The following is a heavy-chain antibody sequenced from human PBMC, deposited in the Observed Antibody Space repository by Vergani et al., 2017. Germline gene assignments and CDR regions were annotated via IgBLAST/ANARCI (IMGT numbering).Heavy chain of an antibody. CDR2: IYPGDSDT. V-gene: IGHV5-51*01. D-gene: IGHD4-17*01. CDR3: ARPHPIDYGDYWRFFDI. CDR1: GYIFANYW. J-gene: IGHJ3*02. Sequence: EVQLVQSGAEVKKPGESLIISCKGSGYIFANYWIGWVRQMPGKGLEWMGIIYPGDSDTRYSPSFQGKVTISADKSISTTYLHLKASYTAMYYCARPHPIDYGDYWRFFDIWGQGTMVTVSP.